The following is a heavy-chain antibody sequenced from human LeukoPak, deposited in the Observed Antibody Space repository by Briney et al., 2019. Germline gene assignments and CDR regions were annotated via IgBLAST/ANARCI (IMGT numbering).Heavy chain of an antibody. Sequence: PSETLSLTCTVSGGSISSYYWSWIRQPAGKGLEWIGRIYTSGSTNYNPSLKSRVTMSVDTSKNQFSLKLSSVTAADTAVYYCARDGIVPAAISGGGAFDIWGQGTMVTVSS. CDR3: ARDGIVPAAISGGGAFDI. D-gene: IGHD2-2*01. CDR2: IYTSGST. J-gene: IGHJ3*02. CDR1: GGSISSYY. V-gene: IGHV4-4*07.